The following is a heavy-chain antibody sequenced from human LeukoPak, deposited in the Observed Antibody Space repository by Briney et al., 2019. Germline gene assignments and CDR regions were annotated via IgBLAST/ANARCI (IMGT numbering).Heavy chain of an antibody. Sequence: ASVKVSCKASGGTISSYAISWVRQAPGQGLEWMGRIIPIFGTANYAQKFQGRVTITTDESTSTAYMELSSLRSEDTAVYYCARGGYYDSSGLNWFDPWGQGTLVTVPS. CDR2: IIPIFGTA. CDR1: GGTISSYA. D-gene: IGHD3-22*01. J-gene: IGHJ5*02. V-gene: IGHV1-69*05. CDR3: ARGGYYDSSGLNWFDP.